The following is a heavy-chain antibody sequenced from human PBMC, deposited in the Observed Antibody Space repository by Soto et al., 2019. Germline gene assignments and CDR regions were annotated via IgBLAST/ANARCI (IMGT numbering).Heavy chain of an antibody. Sequence: SETLSLTCTVSGGSISSYYWSWIRQPPGKGLEWIGYIYYSGSTNYNPSLKSRVTISVDTSKNQFSLKLSSVTAADTAVYYCARNFYGSGSHSAVYYYYMDVWGKGTTVTAP. D-gene: IGHD3-10*01. J-gene: IGHJ6*03. CDR3: ARNFYGSGSHSAVYYYYMDV. CDR2: IYYSGST. CDR1: GGSISSYY. V-gene: IGHV4-59*08.